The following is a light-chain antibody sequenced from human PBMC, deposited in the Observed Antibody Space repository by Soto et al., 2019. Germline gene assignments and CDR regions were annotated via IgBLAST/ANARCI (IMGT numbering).Light chain of an antibody. CDR1: SSDVGGYNY. J-gene: IGLJ3*02. V-gene: IGLV2-14*01. CDR2: EVN. Sequence: QSALTQPASVSGSPGQSITISCTGTSSDVGGYNYVSWYQQYPGKAPKLMIYEVNNRPSGVSNRFSGSKSGNTASLTISGLQAEDEADYYCSSYTSSSTLCVFGGGTKLTVL. CDR3: SSYTSSSTLCV.